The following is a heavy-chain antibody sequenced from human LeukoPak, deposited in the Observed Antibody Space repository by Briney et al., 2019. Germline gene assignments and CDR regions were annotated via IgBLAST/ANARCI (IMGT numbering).Heavy chain of an antibody. J-gene: IGHJ4*02. CDR2: TYPRDSDT. CDR3: ARPGIAARLVYYFDY. CDR1: GYDFTSYW. V-gene: IGHV5-51*01. D-gene: IGHD6-6*01. Sequence: GESLKISCKASGYDFTSYWIGWVRQMPGKGLGWMGITYPRDSDTRYSPSFYGQVTISADKSISTAYLQWARLKASDTAMYYCARPGIAARLVYYFDYWGQGTLVTVSS.